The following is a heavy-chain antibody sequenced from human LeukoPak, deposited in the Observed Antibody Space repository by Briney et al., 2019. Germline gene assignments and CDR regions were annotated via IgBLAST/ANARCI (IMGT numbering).Heavy chain of an antibody. CDR3: AKHQGEIDY. V-gene: IGHV3-23*01. Sequence: GGSLRLSCAASGFTFISYAMSWVRQAPGKGLERVSGISGSGGSTYYADSVKGRFTISRDNSKNTLYLQMNSLRAEDTAVYYCAKHQGEIDYWDQGTLVTVSS. CDR2: ISGSGGST. J-gene: IGHJ4*02. CDR1: GFTFISYA. D-gene: IGHD3-16*01.